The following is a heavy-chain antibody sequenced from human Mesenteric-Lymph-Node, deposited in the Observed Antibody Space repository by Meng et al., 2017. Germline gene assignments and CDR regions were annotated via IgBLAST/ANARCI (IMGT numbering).Heavy chain of an antibody. CDR1: GFTFSSYA. J-gene: IGHJ3*02. Sequence: GESLKISCAASGFTFSSYAMSWVRQAPGKGLEWVSAISGSGGSTYYADSVKGRLTIPRDNSKNTLYLQMNSLRAEDTAVYYCAKGTAMHRFGSDAFDIWGQGTMVTVSS. V-gene: IGHV3-23*01. CDR3: AKGTAMHRFGSDAFDI. CDR2: ISGSGGST. D-gene: IGHD3-10*01.